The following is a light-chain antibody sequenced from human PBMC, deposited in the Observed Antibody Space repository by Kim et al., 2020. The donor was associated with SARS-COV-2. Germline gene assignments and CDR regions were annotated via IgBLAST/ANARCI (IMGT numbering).Light chain of an antibody. CDR1: SSDVGGYNY. J-gene: IGLJ1*01. CDR3: SSYTSSSTDYV. Sequence: SITISCTGTSSDVGGYNYVSWYQQHPGNAPKLMIYDVSNRPSGVSNRFSGSKSGNTASLTISGLQAEDEADYYCSSYTSSSTDYVFGTGTKVTVL. CDR2: DVS. V-gene: IGLV2-14*03.